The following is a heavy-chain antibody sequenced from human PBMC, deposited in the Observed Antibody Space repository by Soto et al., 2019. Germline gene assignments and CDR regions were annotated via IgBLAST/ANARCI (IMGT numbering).Heavy chain of an antibody. Sequence: GGSLRLSCAASGFTFSSYSMNWVRQAPGKGREWVSSISSSSSYIYYADAVKGRFTISRDNAKNSLYLQMNSLSAEDRDVYYCARRSPGGYSSRWYSEGPGYFDYWGQGTLVTVSS. CDR1: GFTFSSYS. V-gene: IGHV3-21*01. D-gene: IGHD6-13*01. CDR2: ISSSSSYI. J-gene: IGHJ4*02. CDR3: ARRSPGGYSSRWYSEGPGYFDY.